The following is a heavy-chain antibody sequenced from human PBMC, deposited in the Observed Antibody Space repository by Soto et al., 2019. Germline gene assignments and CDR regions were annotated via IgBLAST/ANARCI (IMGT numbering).Heavy chain of an antibody. Sequence: GGSLRLSCAASGFTFSSYSMNWVRQAPGKGLEWVSSISSSSSYIYYADSVKGRFTISRDNAKNSLYLQMNSLRVEDTAVYYCAREEYYYDSSGYYWDYFDYWGQGALGTVYS. CDR1: GFTFSSYS. V-gene: IGHV3-21*01. J-gene: IGHJ4*02. D-gene: IGHD3-22*01. CDR3: AREEYYYDSSGYYWDYFDY. CDR2: ISSSSSYI.